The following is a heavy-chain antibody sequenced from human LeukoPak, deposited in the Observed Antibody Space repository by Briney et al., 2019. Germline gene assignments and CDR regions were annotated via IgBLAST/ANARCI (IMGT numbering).Heavy chain of an antibody. V-gene: IGHV4-59*08. CDR2: IYYIGST. CDR1: GGSISSYY. Sequence: SETLSLTCTVSGGSISSYYWSWIRQPPGKGLEWIGYIYYIGSTNYNPSLKSRVTISVDTSKNQFSLKLSSVTAADTAVYYCARHRGATPPNFDYWGQGTLVTVSS. CDR3: ARHRGATPPNFDY. D-gene: IGHD5-12*01. J-gene: IGHJ4*02.